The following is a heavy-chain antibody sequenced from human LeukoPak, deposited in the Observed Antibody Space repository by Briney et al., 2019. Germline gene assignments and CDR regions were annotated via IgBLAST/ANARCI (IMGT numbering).Heavy chain of an antibody. CDR3: ARDAGTYYYDSSGYYPFGY. CDR1: GYSISSGYY. D-gene: IGHD3-22*01. Sequence: SETLSLTCTVSGYSISSGYYWGWIRQPPGKGLEWIGSIYHSGSTYYNPFLKSRVTISVDTSRNQFSLKLSSVTAADTAVYYCARDAGTYYYDSSGYYPFGYWGQGTLVTVSS. V-gene: IGHV4-38-2*02. J-gene: IGHJ4*02. CDR2: IYHSGST.